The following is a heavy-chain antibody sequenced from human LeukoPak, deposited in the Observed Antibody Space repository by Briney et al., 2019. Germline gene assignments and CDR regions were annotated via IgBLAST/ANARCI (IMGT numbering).Heavy chain of an antibody. CDR2: ISAYNGNT. CDR1: GYTFTSYG. Sequence: ASVKVSCKASGYTFTSYGISWVRQAPGQGLEWMGWISAYNGNTNYAQKLQGRVTMTTDTSTSAAYMELRSLRSDDTAVYYCARGSHLITMVRGVREKVAFDIWGQGTMVTVSS. D-gene: IGHD3-10*01. J-gene: IGHJ3*02. CDR3: ARGSHLITMVRGVREKVAFDI. V-gene: IGHV1-18*01.